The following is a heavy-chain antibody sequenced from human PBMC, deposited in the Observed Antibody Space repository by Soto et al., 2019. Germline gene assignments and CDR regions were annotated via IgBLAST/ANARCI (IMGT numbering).Heavy chain of an antibody. CDR3: ARRSAAGP. D-gene: IGHD6-25*01. CDR1: GGSFSGYY. CDR2: INHSGST. J-gene: IGHJ5*02. Sequence: QVQLQQWGAGLLKPSETLSLTCAVYGGSFSGYYWSWIRQPPGKGLEWIGEINHSGSTNYNPSLKSRVTISVDTVTNQFSLKLSSVTAADTAVYYCARRSAAGPWGQGTLVTVSS. V-gene: IGHV4-34*01.